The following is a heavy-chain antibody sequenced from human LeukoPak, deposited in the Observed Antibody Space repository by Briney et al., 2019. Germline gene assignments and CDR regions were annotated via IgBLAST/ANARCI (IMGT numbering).Heavy chain of an antibody. CDR2: IIPIFGTA. D-gene: IGHD2-2*01. Sequence: GASVKVSCKASGGTFSSYAISWVRQAPGQGLEWMGGIIPIFGTANYVQKFQGRVTITADESTSTAYMELSSLRSEDTAVYYCARVIVVVPAAIYYYYGMDVWGQGTTVTVSS. V-gene: IGHV1-69*13. CDR3: ARVIVVVPAAIYYYYGMDV. J-gene: IGHJ6*02. CDR1: GGTFSSYA.